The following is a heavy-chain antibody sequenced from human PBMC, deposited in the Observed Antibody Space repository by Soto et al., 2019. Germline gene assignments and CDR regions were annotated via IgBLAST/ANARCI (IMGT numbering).Heavy chain of an antibody. V-gene: IGHV3-23*01. D-gene: IGHD4-17*01. Sequence: GGSLRLSCAASGFTFSSYAMSWVRQAPGKGLEWVSAISGSGGSTYYADSVKGRFTISRDNSKNTLYLQMNSLRAEDTAVYYCAKAPHLSYGDYLNWFDPWGQGTLVTVSS. CDR1: GFTFSSYA. CDR3: AKAPHLSYGDYLNWFDP. J-gene: IGHJ5*02. CDR2: ISGSGGST.